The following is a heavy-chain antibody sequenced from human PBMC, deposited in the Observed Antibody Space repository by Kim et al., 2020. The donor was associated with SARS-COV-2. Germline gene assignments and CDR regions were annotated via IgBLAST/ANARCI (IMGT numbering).Heavy chain of an antibody. Sequence: SETLSLTCTVSGGSISSGDYYWSWIRQPPGKGLEWIGYIYYSGSTYYNPSLKSRVTISVDTSKNQFSLKLSSVTAADTAVYYCAREPTMVRGAKGFDYWGQGTLVTVS. J-gene: IGHJ4*02. CDR2: IYYSGST. D-gene: IGHD3-10*01. CDR1: GGSISSGDYY. V-gene: IGHV4-30-4*01. CDR3: AREPTMVRGAKGFDY.